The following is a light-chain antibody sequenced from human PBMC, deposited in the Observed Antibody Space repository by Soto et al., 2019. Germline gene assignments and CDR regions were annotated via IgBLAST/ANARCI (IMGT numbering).Light chain of an antibody. CDR2: KAS. V-gene: IGKV1-5*03. J-gene: IGKJ1*01. Sequence: DIQMTQSPSTLSASLGDRVTITCRASQSISSWLAWYQQKPGKAPKLLIYKASSLESGVPSRFSGSGSGTEFTLTISSLQPDDFATYYCQQYWTFGQGTKVDIK. CDR3: QQYWT. CDR1: QSISSW.